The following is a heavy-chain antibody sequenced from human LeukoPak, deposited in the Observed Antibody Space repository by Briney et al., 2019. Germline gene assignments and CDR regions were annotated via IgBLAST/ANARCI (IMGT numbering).Heavy chain of an antibody. CDR1: GYTFTGYY. D-gene: IGHD2-21*02. J-gene: IGHJ6*03. CDR2: INPHSGGT. V-gene: IGHV1-2*02. Sequence: ASVKVSCKAPGYTFTGYYIQWVRQAPGQGLEWMGWINPHSGGTNYAQEFQGRVTMTRDTSISTAYMELSSLRPDDTAVYSCARGVTARGFYYYMDIWGKGTTVTISS. CDR3: ARGVTARGFYYYMDI.